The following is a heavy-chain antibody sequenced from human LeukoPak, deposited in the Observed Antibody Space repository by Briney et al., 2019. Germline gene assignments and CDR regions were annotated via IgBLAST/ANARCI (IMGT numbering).Heavy chain of an antibody. CDR3: ARDQYISSFRYYGMDV. CDR2: IDNRGTT. Sequence: SETLSLTCTVSGGSISNGDHYWSWIRQHPGKGLEWVGYIDNRGTTYYNPSLKSRVSISADTSKNQFSLRLSSVTAADTAVYYCARDQYISSFRYYGMDVWGQGTTVTVSS. CDR1: GGSISNGDHY. D-gene: IGHD6-13*01. J-gene: IGHJ6*02. V-gene: IGHV4-31*03.